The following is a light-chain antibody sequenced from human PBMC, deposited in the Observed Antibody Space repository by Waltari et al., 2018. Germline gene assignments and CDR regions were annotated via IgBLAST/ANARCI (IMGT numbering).Light chain of an antibody. V-gene: IGLV2-14*03. CDR3: SSYTTSSTVYV. Sequence: QSALTQPASVSGSPGQSITISCTGTSSDVGTYDYVSWYQQHPGKAPKLMIYDVTKRPSAIANRFSGSKSCNTASLTSSGLQAEDEADYYCSSYTTSSTVYVFGTGTKVTVL. J-gene: IGLJ1*01. CDR1: SSDVGTYDY. CDR2: DVT.